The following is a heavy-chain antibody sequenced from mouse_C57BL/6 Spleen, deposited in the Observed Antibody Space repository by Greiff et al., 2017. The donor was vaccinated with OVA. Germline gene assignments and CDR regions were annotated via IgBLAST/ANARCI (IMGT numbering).Heavy chain of an antibody. CDR3: TRWLLNYFDY. Sequence: QVQLQQPGAELVRPGTSVKLSCKASGYTFTSYWMHWVKQRPGQGLEWIGVIDPSDSYTNYNQKFKGKAILTADKSSSTAYMELRSLTSEDSAVYYCTRWLLNYFDYWGQGTTLTVSS. V-gene: IGHV1-59*01. CDR1: GYTFTSYW. D-gene: IGHD2-3*01. CDR2: IDPSDSYT. J-gene: IGHJ2*01.